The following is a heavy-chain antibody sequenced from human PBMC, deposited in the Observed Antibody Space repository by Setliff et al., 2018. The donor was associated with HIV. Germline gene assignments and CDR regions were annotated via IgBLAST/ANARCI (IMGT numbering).Heavy chain of an antibody. CDR3: ARVYDSSGYSLSIPGY. J-gene: IGHJ4*01. D-gene: IGHD3-22*01. V-gene: IGHV3-7*01. Sequence: AGGSLRLSCAASGFTFSSYWMGWVRQAPGKGLEWVANIKQDGSEKYYVDSVKGRFTISRDNAKNSLYLQMNSLRAEDTAVYYCARVYDSSGYSLSIPGYWGQGTLVTVSS. CDR2: IKQDGSEK. CDR1: GFTFSSYW.